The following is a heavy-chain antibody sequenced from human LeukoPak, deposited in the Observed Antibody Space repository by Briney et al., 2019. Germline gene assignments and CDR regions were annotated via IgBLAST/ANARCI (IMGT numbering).Heavy chain of an antibody. J-gene: IGHJ4*02. V-gene: IGHV4-59*08. CDR1: GGSISSYY. CDR2: IYYSGST. CDR3: ASGYSSSQY. D-gene: IGHD6-6*01. Sequence: SETLSLTCTVSGGSISSYYWSWIRQPPGKGLEWIGYIYYSGSTNYNPSLKSRVTISVDTSKNQFSLKLSSVTAADTAVYYCASGYSSSQYWGQGTLVTVSS.